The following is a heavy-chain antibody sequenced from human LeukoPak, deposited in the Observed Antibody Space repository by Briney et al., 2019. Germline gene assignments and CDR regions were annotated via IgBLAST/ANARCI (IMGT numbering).Heavy chain of an antibody. V-gene: IGHV3-48*02. Sequence: PGGSLRLSCAASGFTFSSYTMTWVRQAPGKGLEWVSYISGSSTTIYYADSVKGRFTISRDNAKNSLYLQMNSLRDDDTAVYYCARPSVITTRQFYFDYWGQGALVTVSS. CDR3: ARPSVITTRQFYFDY. CDR1: GFTFSSYT. J-gene: IGHJ4*02. D-gene: IGHD1-14*01. CDR2: ISGSSTTI.